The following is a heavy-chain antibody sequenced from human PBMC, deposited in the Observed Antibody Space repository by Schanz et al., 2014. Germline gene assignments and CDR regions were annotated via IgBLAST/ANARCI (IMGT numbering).Heavy chain of an antibody. CDR1: GFTFSNYT. J-gene: IGHJ4*02. D-gene: IGHD3-3*01. CDR3: ARGSGTFDS. Sequence: VQLVESGGGVVQPGGSLRLSCAASGFTFSNYTMYWVRQAPGKGLEWVSSITSTSRYIYYADSLKGRFTISRDNSDNTLYLQMNNLRAEDTAVYYCARGSGTFDSWGQGTVVAVSS. V-gene: IGHV3-21*02. CDR2: ITSTSRYI.